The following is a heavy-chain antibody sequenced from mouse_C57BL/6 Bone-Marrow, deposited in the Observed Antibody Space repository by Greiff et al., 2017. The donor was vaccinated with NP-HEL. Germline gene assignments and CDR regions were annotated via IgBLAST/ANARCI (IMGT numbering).Heavy chain of an antibody. CDR3: ARIRRDYYYGSWYFDV. CDR2: IWWDDDK. Sequence: QVQLKESGPGILQPSQTLSLTCSFSGFSLSTFGMGVGWIRQPSGKGLEWLAHIWWDDDKYYNPALKSRLTISKDTSKNQVFLKIANVDTADTATYYCARIRRDYYYGSWYFDVWGTGTTVTVSS. CDR1: GFSLSTFGMG. V-gene: IGHV8-8*01. J-gene: IGHJ1*03. D-gene: IGHD1-1*01.